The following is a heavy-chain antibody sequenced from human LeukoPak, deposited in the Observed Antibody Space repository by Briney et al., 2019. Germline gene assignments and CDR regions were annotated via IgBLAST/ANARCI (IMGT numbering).Heavy chain of an antibody. Sequence: GGSLRLSCAASGFTVSNNYMTWVRQAPGKGLEWLSVIYSGGSTFYANSVKGRFTISRDNSKNTLYLQMNSLRAEDTAVYYCAREYYYDSSGPLGSDYWGQGTLVTVSS. J-gene: IGHJ4*02. D-gene: IGHD3-22*01. CDR2: IYSGGST. CDR3: AREYYYDSSGPLGSDY. V-gene: IGHV3-53*01. CDR1: GFTVSNNY.